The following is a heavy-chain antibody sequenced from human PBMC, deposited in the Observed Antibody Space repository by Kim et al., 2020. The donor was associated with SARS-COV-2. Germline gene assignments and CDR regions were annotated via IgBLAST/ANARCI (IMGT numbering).Heavy chain of an antibody. J-gene: IGHJ5*02. CDR2: INHSGST. CDR3: ARGVGIVVVPAAKSPRNWFDP. Sequence: SETLSLTCAVYGGSFSGYYWSWIRQPPGKGLEWIGEINHSGSTNYNPSLKSRVTISVDTSKNQFSLKLSSVTAADTAVYYCARGVGIVVVPAAKSPRNWFDPWGQGTLVTVSS. D-gene: IGHD2-2*01. V-gene: IGHV4-34*01. CDR1: GGSFSGYY.